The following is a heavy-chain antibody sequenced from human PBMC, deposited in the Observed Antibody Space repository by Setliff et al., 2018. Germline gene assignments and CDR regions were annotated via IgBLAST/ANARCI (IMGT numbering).Heavy chain of an antibody. J-gene: IGHJ4*02. D-gene: IGHD5-18*01. CDR1: GYSFTNYY. V-gene: IGHV1-46*01. CDR2: INPSDGST. Sequence: ASVKVSCKASGYSFTNYYIHWVRQAPGQGLEWIGVINPSDGSTTYAQKFQGRVTITRDTSASTAYMDLSSLKSEDTAVYYCARSPFPVDTVMVTTFDSWGQGTLVTVSS. CDR3: ARSPFPVDTVMVTTFDS.